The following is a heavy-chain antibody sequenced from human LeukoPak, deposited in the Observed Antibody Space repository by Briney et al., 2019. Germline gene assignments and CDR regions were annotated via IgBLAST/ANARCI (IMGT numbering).Heavy chain of an antibody. D-gene: IGHD3-9*01. CDR3: AKDDILTGYSLDY. V-gene: IGHV3-30*02. CDR2: IRNDGSNK. J-gene: IGHJ4*02. CDR1: GFTFSGYG. Sequence: GGSLRLSCAASGFTFSGYGMHWVRQAPGKGLEWVAFIRNDGSNKYYAGSMKGRFTISRDNSKNTLYLQINSLRTEDTAIYYCAKDDILTGYSLDYWGQGTLVTVTS.